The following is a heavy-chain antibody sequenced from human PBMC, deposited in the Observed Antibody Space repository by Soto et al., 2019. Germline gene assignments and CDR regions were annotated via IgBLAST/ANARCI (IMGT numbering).Heavy chain of an antibody. CDR1: GFTVSSNY. CDR3: ARVVSDWDDAFDI. D-gene: IGHD3-9*01. Sequence: PGGSLRLSCAASGFTVSSNYMSWVRQAPGKGLEWVSVIYSGGSTYYADSVKGRFTISRDNSKNTLYLQMNSLRAEDTAVYYCARVVSDWDDAFDIWGQGTMVTVS. J-gene: IGHJ3*02. CDR2: IYSGGST. V-gene: IGHV3-53*01.